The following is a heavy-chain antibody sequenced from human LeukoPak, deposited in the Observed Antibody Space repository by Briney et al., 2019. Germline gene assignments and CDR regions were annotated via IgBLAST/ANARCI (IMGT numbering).Heavy chain of an antibody. V-gene: IGHV1-69*13. CDR2: IIPIFGTA. CDR1: GGTFSSYA. D-gene: IGHD1-26*01. Sequence: GASVKVSCKASGGTFSSYAISWVRQAPGQGLEWMGGIIPIFGTANYAQKFQGRVTITADESTSTAYMELSSLRSEDTAVYYCARVTEQTSYGMDVWGQGTTVTVSS. CDR3: ARVTEQTSYGMDV. J-gene: IGHJ6*02.